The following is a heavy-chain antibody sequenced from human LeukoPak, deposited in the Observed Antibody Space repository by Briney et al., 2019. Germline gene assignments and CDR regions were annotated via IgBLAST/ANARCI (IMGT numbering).Heavy chain of an antibody. V-gene: IGHV4-4*07. CDR2: IYGRGST. D-gene: IGHD3-10*01. CDR1: GGSISSDY. CDR3: ARGGTYGSGRNQHTTLDY. J-gene: IGHJ4*02. Sequence: SETLSLTCTVSGGSISSDYWSWIRQAAGKELEWIGRIYGRGSTNYNPSLKSRVTISLDKSKQQFSLNLNSVTAADTAVYYSARGGTYGSGRNQHTTLDYWGQGILVTVSS.